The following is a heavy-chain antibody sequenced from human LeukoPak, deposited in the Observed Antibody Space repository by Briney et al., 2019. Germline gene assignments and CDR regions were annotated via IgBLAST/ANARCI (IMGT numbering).Heavy chain of an antibody. CDR2: IKSVTDGGTA. CDR1: GFTFSSYA. D-gene: IGHD2-8*01. J-gene: IGHJ4*02. Sequence: GGSLRLSCAASGFTFSSYAMSWVRQAPGKGLEWVGRIKSVTDGGTADYAASVTGRFSISRDDSTNTLYLQMNSLKTEDTAVYYCSTPLFKTSNYWGPGTLVTVSS. V-gene: IGHV3-15*01. CDR3: STPLFKTSNY.